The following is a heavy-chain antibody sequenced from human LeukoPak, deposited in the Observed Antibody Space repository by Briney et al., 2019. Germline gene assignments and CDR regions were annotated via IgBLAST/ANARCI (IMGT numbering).Heavy chain of an antibody. V-gene: IGHV4-34*01. J-gene: IGHJ6*03. Sequence: PSETLSLTCAVYGGSFSGYYGSWIRQPPGKGLEWIGEINHSGSTNYNPSLKSRVTISVDTSKNQFSLKLSSVTAADTAVYYCARGNYYYYYMDVWGKGTTVTVSS. CDR1: GGSFSGYY. CDR2: INHSGST. CDR3: ARGNYYYYYMDV.